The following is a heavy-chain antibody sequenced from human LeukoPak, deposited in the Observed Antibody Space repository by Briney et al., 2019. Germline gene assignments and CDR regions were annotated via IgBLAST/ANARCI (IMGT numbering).Heavy chain of an antibody. J-gene: IGHJ4*02. V-gene: IGHV3-53*01. D-gene: IGHD6-6*01. Sequence: GGSLRLSCAVSGFTVSNDYMSWVRQAPGKGLEWVSVIYGGGDTYYADSVRGRFTISRGNFENTLFLQMDSLRPEDTAVYYCTRLLPSSHHFFDSWGQGTLVTVSS. CDR2: IYGGGDT. CDR1: GFTVSNDY. CDR3: TRLLPSSHHFFDS.